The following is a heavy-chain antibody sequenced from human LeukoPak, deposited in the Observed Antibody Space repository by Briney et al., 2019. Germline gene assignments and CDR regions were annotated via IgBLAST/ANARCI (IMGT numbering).Heavy chain of an antibody. J-gene: IGHJ4*02. D-gene: IGHD6-13*01. Sequence: ASVKVSCKASGYTFNTYYIHWVRQAPGQGVEWLAIINPSDGWTNYAQKFKGRAAVTGDTSTSTVYMELSRLRSDHRAVYYCARDDTIAEVIGFEYWGQGTLVTVSP. CDR1: GYTFNTYY. CDR2: INPSDGWT. CDR3: ARDDTIAEVIGFEY. V-gene: IGHV1-46*02.